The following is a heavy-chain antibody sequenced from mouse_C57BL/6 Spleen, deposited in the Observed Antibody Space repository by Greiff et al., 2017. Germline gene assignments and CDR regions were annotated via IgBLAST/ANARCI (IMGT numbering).Heavy chain of an antibody. V-gene: IGHV1-80*01. CDR3: ARSGDRYWYFDV. J-gene: IGHJ1*03. D-gene: IGHD3-3*01. CDR1: GYAFSSYW. Sequence: LQQSGAELVKPGASVKISCKASGYAFSSYWMNWVKQRPGKGLEWIGQIYPGDGDTNYNGKFQGKATLTADKSSSTAYMQLSSLTSEDSAVYFCARSGDRYWYFDVWGTGTTVTVSS. CDR2: IYPGDGDT.